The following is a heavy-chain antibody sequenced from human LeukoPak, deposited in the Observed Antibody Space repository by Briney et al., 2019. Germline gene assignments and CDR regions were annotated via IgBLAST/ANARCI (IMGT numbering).Heavy chain of an antibody. V-gene: IGHV4-34*01. CDR2: TNHSGST. J-gene: IGHJ6*03. CDR3: ARGPRYGSGCYFYYYYYMDV. CDR1: AGSSSVHY. Sequence: PSETLSPTSAVYAGSSSVHYWSWNRHPQGKGLEWNGATNHSGSTNYTPSLKSRVTISVDTSKNQFSLKLRSVTAADTAVYYCARGPRYGSGCYFYYYYYMDVWGKGTMVTVSS. D-gene: IGHD3-10*01.